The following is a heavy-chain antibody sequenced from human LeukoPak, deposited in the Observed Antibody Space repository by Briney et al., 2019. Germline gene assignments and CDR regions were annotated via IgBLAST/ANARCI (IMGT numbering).Heavy chain of an antibody. V-gene: IGHV4-61*02. CDR3: ASSKTTGIFDY. CDR2: IYTSGST. J-gene: IGHJ4*02. Sequence: SQTLSLTCTVSGGSISSGGYYWSWIRQPAGKGLEWIGRIYTSGSTNYNPSLKSRVTISVDTSKNQFSLKLSSVTAADTAVYYCASSKTTGIFDYWGQGTLVTVSS. CDR1: GGSISSGGYY. D-gene: IGHD4-17*01.